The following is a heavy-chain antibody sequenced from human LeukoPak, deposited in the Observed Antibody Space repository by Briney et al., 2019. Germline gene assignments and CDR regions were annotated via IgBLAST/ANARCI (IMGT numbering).Heavy chain of an antibody. Sequence: PSETLSLTCAVSGGSISSSNWWSWVRQPPGKGLEWIGEIYHSGSTYYNPSLKSRVTISVDTSKNQFSLKLSSVTAADTAVYYCASPYCSGGSCYVGWFDPWGQGTLVTVSS. J-gene: IGHJ5*02. CDR2: IYHSGST. CDR1: GGSISSSNW. D-gene: IGHD2-15*01. V-gene: IGHV4-4*02. CDR3: ASPYCSGGSCYVGWFDP.